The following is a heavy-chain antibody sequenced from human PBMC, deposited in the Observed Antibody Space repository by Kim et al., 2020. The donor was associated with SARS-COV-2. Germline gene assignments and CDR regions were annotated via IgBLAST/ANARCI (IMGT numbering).Heavy chain of an antibody. CDR2: ISGDGSST. J-gene: IGHJ6*02. V-gene: IGHV3-43*02. Sequence: GGSLRLSCAASGFNFDDYAMHWVRQAPGKGLEWVSPISGDGSSTYYADSVKGRFTISRDNSNNSLYLQMNRLRTEDTALYYCARSKYSSSWYHGYYYGMDVWGQRTPVTVSS. D-gene: IGHD6-13*01. CDR1: GFNFDDYA. CDR3: ARSKYSSSWYHGYYYGMDV.